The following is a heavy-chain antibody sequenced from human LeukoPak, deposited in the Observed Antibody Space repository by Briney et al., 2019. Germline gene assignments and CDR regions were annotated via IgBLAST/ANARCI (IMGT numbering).Heavy chain of an antibody. J-gene: IGHJ4*02. Sequence: ASVKVSCKVSGYTFTDYYMHWVQQAPGKGLEWMGLVDPEDGETIYAEKFQGRVTITADTSTDTAYMELSSLRSEDTAVYYCATVSNHRFLEWLEIDYWGQGTLVTVSS. V-gene: IGHV1-69-2*01. CDR2: VDPEDGET. CDR3: ATVSNHRFLEWLEIDY. D-gene: IGHD3-3*01. CDR1: GYTFTDYY.